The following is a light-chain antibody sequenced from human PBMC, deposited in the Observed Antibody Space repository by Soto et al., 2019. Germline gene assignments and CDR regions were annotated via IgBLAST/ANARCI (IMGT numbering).Light chain of an antibody. J-gene: IGLJ1*01. V-gene: IGLV2-14*03. Sequence: QSALTQPTSVSGSPGQSITISCTGNHNDIGTYDYVSWYQQHPGRAPRLLIYGVTTRPPGISDRFSASKSGLTASLTISGLQPEDEADYYCSSFTSNRIYVFGPGTKVTVL. CDR3: SSFTSNRIYV. CDR1: HNDIGTYDY. CDR2: GVT.